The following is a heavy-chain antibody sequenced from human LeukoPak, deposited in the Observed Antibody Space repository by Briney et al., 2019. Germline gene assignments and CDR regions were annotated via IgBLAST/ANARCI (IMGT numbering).Heavy chain of an antibody. J-gene: IGHJ4*02. Sequence: SGGTLRLSCAASGFTFSSCGFNWVRQAPGKGLEWVSSIGPTGTDRYYADSVRGRFTISRDNAKNSMYLQMDSLRDEDTAVYYCATETIGRHYDYWGQGTLLTVSS. D-gene: IGHD1-14*01. CDR3: ATETIGRHYDY. V-gene: IGHV3-21*01. CDR2: IGPTGTDR. CDR1: GFTFSSCG.